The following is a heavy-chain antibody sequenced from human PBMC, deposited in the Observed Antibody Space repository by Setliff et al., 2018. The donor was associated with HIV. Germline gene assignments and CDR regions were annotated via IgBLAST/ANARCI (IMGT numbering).Heavy chain of an antibody. Sequence: LSLTCTVSYGSISGHYWTWIRQPPGKGLEWIGYIHHSGGTQYNSSLMSRLTMSVDSSKNQFSLSLSSVTAADTAVYYCARLPDINSWPFDYWARGTLVTVSS. CDR3: ARLPDINSWPFDY. CDR2: IHHSGGT. J-gene: IGHJ4*02. CDR1: YGSISGHY. V-gene: IGHV4-59*11. D-gene: IGHD6-13*01.